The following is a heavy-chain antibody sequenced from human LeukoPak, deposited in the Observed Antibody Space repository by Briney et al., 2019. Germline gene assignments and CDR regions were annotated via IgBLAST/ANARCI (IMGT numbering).Heavy chain of an antibody. V-gene: IGHV3-74*01. CDR1: GFTLSSSW. D-gene: IGHD2-8*01. CDR3: VRGLNGNSDS. CDR2: MNSDGRTT. J-gene: IGHJ4*02. Sequence: GGSLRLSCAASGFTLSSSWMHWVRQAPGKGLIWVSRMNSDGRTTTYADSVKGRFTISRDNAKNTLFLQMNSLTADDTAVYYCVRGLNGNSDSWGQGALVTVSS.